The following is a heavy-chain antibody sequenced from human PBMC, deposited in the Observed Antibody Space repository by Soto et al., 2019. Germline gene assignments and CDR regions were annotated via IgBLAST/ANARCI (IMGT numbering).Heavy chain of an antibody. V-gene: IGHV1-69*13. Sequence: SVKVSCTASGGTFCSYAISWVRQAPGQGLEWMGGIIPIFGTANYAQKFQGRVTITADESTSTAYMELSSLRSEDTAVYYCARGPPDSPWDNWFDPWGQGTLVTVSS. D-gene: IGHD2-15*01. J-gene: IGHJ5*02. CDR3: ARGPPDSPWDNWFDP. CDR1: GGTFCSYA. CDR2: IIPIFGTA.